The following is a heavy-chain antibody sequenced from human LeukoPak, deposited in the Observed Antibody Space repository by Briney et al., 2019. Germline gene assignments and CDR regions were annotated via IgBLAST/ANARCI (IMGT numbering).Heavy chain of an antibody. D-gene: IGHD3-3*01. V-gene: IGHV3-7*01. Sequence: GGSLRLSCAASGFSTFSSYWMSWVRQAPGKGLEWVANIKQDGSEKYYVDSVKGRFTISRDNAKNSLYLQMNSLRAEDTAVYYCARAYYDFWSGYYRNYFDYWGQGTLVTVSS. J-gene: IGHJ4*02. CDR2: IKQDGSEK. CDR3: ARAYYDFWSGYYRNYFDY. CDR1: GFSTFSSYW.